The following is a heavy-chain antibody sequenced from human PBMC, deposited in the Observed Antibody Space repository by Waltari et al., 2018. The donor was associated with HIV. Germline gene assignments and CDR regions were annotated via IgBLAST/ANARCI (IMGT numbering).Heavy chain of an antibody. Sequence: QVQLQEWGPGLVKPSETLSLTCTVSGGSISSYYWSWLRQPPGKGLEWIGYIYYSGSTNYNPSLKSRVTISVDTSKNQFSLKLSSVTAADTAVYYCARAVVGATSPFDYWGQGTLVTVSS. J-gene: IGHJ4*02. CDR3: ARAVVGATSPFDY. CDR1: GGSISSYY. V-gene: IGHV4-59*01. D-gene: IGHD1-26*01. CDR2: IYYSGST.